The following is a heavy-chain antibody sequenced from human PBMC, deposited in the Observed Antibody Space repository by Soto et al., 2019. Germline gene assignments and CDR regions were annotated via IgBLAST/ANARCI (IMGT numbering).Heavy chain of an antibody. Sequence: QLQLQESGSGLVKPSQTLSLTCAVSGGSISSGGYSWSWIRQPPGKGLEWIGYIYHSGSTYYNPSLKSRVPISVDRSKNQFSLKLSSVTAADTAVYYCASSPADDYGDYGGLDYWGQGTLVTVSS. CDR1: GGSISSGGYS. CDR2: IYHSGST. V-gene: IGHV4-30-2*01. CDR3: ASSPADDYGDYGGLDY. J-gene: IGHJ4*02. D-gene: IGHD4-17*01.